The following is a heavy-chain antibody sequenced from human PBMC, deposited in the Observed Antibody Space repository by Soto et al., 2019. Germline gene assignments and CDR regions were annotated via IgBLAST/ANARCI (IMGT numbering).Heavy chain of an antibody. J-gene: IGHJ4*02. CDR1: VESVTSNVW. V-gene: IGHV4-4*02. D-gene: IGHD2-2*01. Sequence: SETLSLSCAFYVESVTSNVWGSWFRQPPGKGLEWIGEAYHNGLTDYNPSLKSRVTMSVDTSKNEFSLKLTSLTAADTAIYYCARDAAVPAESDRFEYWGQGTMVTVSS. CDR3: ARDAAVPAESDRFEY. CDR2: AYHNGLT.